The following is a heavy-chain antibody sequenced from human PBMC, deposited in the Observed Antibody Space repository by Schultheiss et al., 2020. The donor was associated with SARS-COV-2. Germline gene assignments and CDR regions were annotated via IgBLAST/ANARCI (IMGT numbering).Heavy chain of an antibody. Sequence: GGSLRLSCAASGFSFSSYAMGWVRQAPGKGLDWVSAISGSGHSTYYSDSVRGRFTISRDNSKNTLFLQMTSLRAEDTAVYYCARAGAANGMDVWGQGTTVTVSS. CDR2: ISGSGHST. CDR1: GFSFSSYA. D-gene: IGHD3-10*01. J-gene: IGHJ6*02. V-gene: IGHV3-23*01. CDR3: ARAGAANGMDV.